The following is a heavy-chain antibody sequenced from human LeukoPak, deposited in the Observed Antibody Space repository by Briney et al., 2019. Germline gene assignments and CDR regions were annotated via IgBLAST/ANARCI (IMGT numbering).Heavy chain of an antibody. V-gene: IGHV4-59*12. CDR2: IYYSGST. CDR3: ARDRGGGGMDV. D-gene: IGHD2-15*01. CDR1: GGSISSYY. Sequence: SETLSLTCTVSGGSISSYYWSWIRQPPGKGLEWIGYIYYSGSTYYNPSLKSRVTISVDRSKNQFSLKLSSVTAADTAVYYCARDRGGGGMDVWGQGTTVTVSS. J-gene: IGHJ6*02.